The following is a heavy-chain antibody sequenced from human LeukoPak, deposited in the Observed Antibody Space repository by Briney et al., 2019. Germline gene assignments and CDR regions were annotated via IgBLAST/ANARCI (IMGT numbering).Heavy chain of an antibody. J-gene: IGHJ4*02. V-gene: IGHV4-4*07. Sequence: PSETLSLTCSVSGGSISSYYWSWIRQPAGNGLEWIGHIYTSGSTNYNPSLKSRVTMSVDTSKNQFSLKLSSVTAADTAVYYCARESQRRYSYVVYWGQGTLVSVSS. CDR1: GGSISSYY. CDR3: ARESQRRYSYVVY. D-gene: IGHD5-18*01. CDR2: IYTSGST.